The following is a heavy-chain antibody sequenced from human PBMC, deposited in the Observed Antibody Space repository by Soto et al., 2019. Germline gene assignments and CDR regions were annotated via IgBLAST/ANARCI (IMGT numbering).Heavy chain of an antibody. Sequence: QVQLVESGGGVVRPGGSLRLSCAASGFTFTKFDMHWVLQAPGKGLQCVAVTSYDANKKYYAASVKGRFTISRDNSNNTLHLQMNNLRDDDTAIYYFVREGGVPSAIGHYYYGMDVWGQGTAVTVSS. CDR3: VREGGVPSAIGHYYYGMDV. V-gene: IGHV3-30-3*01. CDR2: TSYDANKK. CDR1: GFTFTKFD. D-gene: IGHD2-2*01. J-gene: IGHJ6*02.